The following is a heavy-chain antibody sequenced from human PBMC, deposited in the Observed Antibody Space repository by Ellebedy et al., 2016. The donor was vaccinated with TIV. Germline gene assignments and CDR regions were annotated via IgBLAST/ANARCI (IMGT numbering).Heavy chain of an antibody. J-gene: IGHJ4*02. D-gene: IGHD1-14*01. CDR1: GYSISSGYY. V-gene: IGHV4-38-2*02. Sequence: SETLSLXXTVSGYSISSGYYWGWIRQPPGKGLEWIGSIYHSGSTYYNPSLKSRVTISVDTSKNQFSLKLSSVTAADTAVYYCARVRSYFFYWGQGTLVTVSS. CDR2: IYHSGST. CDR3: ARVRSYFFY.